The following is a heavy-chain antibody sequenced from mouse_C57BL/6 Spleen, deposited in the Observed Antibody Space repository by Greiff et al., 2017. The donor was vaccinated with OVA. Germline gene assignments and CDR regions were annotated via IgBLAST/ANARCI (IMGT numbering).Heavy chain of an antibody. V-gene: IGHV5-16*01. Sequence: EVKLVESEGGLVQPGSSMKLSCTASGFTFSDYYMAWVRQVPEKGLEWVANINYDGSSTYYLASLKSRFLISRDNAKNILYLQMSSLKSEDTATYDCARDSGSSYDWYFDVWGTGTTVTVSS. CDR3: ARDSGSSYDWYFDV. D-gene: IGHD1-1*01. CDR2: INYDGSST. J-gene: IGHJ1*03. CDR1: GFTFSDYY.